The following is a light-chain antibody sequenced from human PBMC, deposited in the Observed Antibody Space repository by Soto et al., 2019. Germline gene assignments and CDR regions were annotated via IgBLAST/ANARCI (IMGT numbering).Light chain of an antibody. Sequence: EIVLTQSPGTLSLSPGDRATLSCRASQSVNSNFLAWYQQKPGQAPRLLIYGASSRATGIPDTFSGSGSGTDFTLTISRREPGDVAVYYCQQYGTSPWTFGQGTKVEIK. V-gene: IGKV3-20*01. CDR2: GAS. CDR3: QQYGTSPWT. J-gene: IGKJ1*01. CDR1: QSVNSNF.